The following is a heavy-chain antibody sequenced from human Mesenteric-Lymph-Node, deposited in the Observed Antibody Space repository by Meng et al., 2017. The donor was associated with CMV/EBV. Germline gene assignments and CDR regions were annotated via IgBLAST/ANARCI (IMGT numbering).Heavy chain of an antibody. V-gene: IGHV1-18*01. CDR1: YTFTTYG. CDR2: ISAYNGDK. D-gene: IGHD3-22*01. J-gene: IGHJ4*02. CDR3: ARVTGDSSGYYYMEFDY. Sequence: YTFTTYGISWVRQAPGQGPEWIGWISAYNGDKGYAQKFQGRVTMTTDTSTRTAHMELRSLTSDDTAVYYCARVTGDSSGYYYMEFDYWGQGTLVTVSS.